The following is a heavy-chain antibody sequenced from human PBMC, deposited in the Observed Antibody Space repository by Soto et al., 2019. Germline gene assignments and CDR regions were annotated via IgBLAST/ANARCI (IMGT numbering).Heavy chain of an antibody. V-gene: IGHV3-23*01. Sequence: PGGSLRLSCAASGFTFSSHAMSWVRQAPGKGLEWVSAISNSGGSTYYADSVKGRVTISRDNSKNTLYLQMNSLRTEDTAVYSCANGPTLFGVVISSSHYYGMDVWGQGTTVPVSS. CDR2: ISNSGGST. J-gene: IGHJ6*02. D-gene: IGHD3-3*01. CDR1: GFTFSSHA. CDR3: ANGPTLFGVVISSSHYYGMDV.